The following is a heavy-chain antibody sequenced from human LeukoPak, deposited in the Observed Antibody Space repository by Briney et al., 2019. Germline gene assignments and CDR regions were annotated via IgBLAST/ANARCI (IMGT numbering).Heavy chain of an antibody. D-gene: IGHD6-13*01. V-gene: IGHV3-48*01. CDR3: ARWGRIAAAGVRYYYYYYMDV. CDR1: GFTFSSYS. CDR2: ISSSSSTI. J-gene: IGHJ6*03. Sequence: GGSLRLSCAASGFTFSSYSMNWVRQAPGKGLEWVSYISSSSSTIYYADSVKGRFTISRDNAKNSLYLQMNSLRAEDTAVYYCARWGRIAAAGVRYYYYYYMDVWGKGTTVTVSS.